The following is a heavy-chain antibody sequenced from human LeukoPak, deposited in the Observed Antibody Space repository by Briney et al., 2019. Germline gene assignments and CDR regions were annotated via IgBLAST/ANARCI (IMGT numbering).Heavy chain of an antibody. CDR3: AIPLRFLESLFPS. CDR1: GYAFTSYS. V-gene: IGHV1-18*01. Sequence: ASVKVSCRASGYAFTSYSVSWVRQAPGQGLEWMGWISPYNGNTNYAQKFQGRVTMTTDTSTSTAYMEVRSLRSDDTAVYYCAIPLRFLESLFPSWGQGTLVTVSS. CDR2: ISPYNGNT. J-gene: IGHJ5*02. D-gene: IGHD3-3*01.